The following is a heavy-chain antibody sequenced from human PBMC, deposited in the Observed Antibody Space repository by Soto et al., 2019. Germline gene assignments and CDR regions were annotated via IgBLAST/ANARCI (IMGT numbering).Heavy chain of an antibody. D-gene: IGHD6-13*01. CDR3: ARGSYISSGYSLDY. CDR2: ISAYNANT. Sequence: QVPLVQSGAEVKKPGASVKVSCKASGYTFTSYGISWVPQAPGQGLAWMGWISAYNANTDYAQKLQGRVTMTTDTATSTASMELRSLRSDDTAVYYCARGSYISSGYSLDYWGQGTLVTVSS. V-gene: IGHV1-18*04. CDR1: GYTFTSYG. J-gene: IGHJ4*02.